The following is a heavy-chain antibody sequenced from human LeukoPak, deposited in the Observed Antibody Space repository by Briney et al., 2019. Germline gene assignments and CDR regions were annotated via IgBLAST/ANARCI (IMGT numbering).Heavy chain of an antibody. V-gene: IGHV4-59*01. D-gene: IGHD3-10*02. CDR1: GGSISSYY. CDR3: AVSRLFMGLNWFDP. Sequence: SETLSLTCTVSGGSISSYYWSWIRQPPGKGLEWIGYIYYSGSTNYNPSLKSRVTISVDTSKNQFSLKLSSVTAADTAVYYCAVSRLFMGLNWFDPWGQGTLVTVSS. CDR2: IYYSGST. J-gene: IGHJ5*02.